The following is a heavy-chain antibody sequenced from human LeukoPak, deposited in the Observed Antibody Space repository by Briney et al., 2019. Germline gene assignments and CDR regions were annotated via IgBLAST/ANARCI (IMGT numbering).Heavy chain of an antibody. J-gene: IGHJ4*02. CDR2: ISYDGSNK. Sequence: GGSLRLSCAASGLTFSSHWMHWVRQAPGKGLEWVAVISYDGSNKYYADSVKGRFTISRDNSKNTLYLQMNSLRAEDTAVYYCAKARNVEALDYWGQGTLVTISS. CDR1: GLTFSSHW. V-gene: IGHV3-30*18. D-gene: IGHD1-1*01. CDR3: AKARNVEALDY.